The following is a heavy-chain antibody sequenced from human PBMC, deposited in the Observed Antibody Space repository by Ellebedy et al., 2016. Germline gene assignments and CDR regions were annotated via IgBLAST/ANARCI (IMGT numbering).Heavy chain of an antibody. J-gene: IGHJ4*02. D-gene: IGHD3-10*01. CDR1: GYTFITYY. V-gene: IGHV1-46*01. CDR2: VRPSDGST. Sequence: ASVKVSXKASGYTFITYYMHWLRQAPGQGLEWMGIVRPSDGSTTYAQKFQGRVTMTRDTSTSTVYMELNSLRSEDTAVYYCARDWPLGLRGLTEIDHWGQGTLVTVSS. CDR3: ARDWPLGLRGLTEIDH.